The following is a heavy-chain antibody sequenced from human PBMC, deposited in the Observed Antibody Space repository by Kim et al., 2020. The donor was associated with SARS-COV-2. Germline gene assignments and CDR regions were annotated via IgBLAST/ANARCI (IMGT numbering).Heavy chain of an antibody. CDR2: ISPNGESI. J-gene: IGHJ4*02. Sequence: GGSLRLSCAASGFMFSSHSMHWVRQAPGKGLEFVSAISPNGESIYYANSVRSRFTISRDNSRNTLYLQMGSLRAEDMAGHYCARVGAPGNFDYWGQGTL. CDR3: ARVGAPGNFDY. CDR1: GFMFSSHS. V-gene: IGHV3-64*01.